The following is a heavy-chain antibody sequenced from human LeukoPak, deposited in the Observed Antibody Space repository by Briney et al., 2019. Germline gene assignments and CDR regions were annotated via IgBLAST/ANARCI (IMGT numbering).Heavy chain of an antibody. V-gene: IGHV3-23*01. CDR2: ISSSVGST. Sequence: GGSLRLSCVASGFTFSSYSMTWVRQTPEKGLEWVAAISSSVGSTYYADSVKGRFTISRDNSKNTLYLQMNNLGADETAVYYCAKNPNRSGWYQDYCGQGTLVIVSS. J-gene: IGHJ4*02. CDR3: AKNPNRSGWYQDY. D-gene: IGHD6-19*01. CDR1: GFTFSSYS.